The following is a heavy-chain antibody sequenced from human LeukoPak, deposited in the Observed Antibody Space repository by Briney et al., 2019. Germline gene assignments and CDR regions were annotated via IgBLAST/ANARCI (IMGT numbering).Heavy chain of an antibody. CDR3: ARKLRLGGNWFDP. D-gene: IGHD1-26*01. Sequence: ASVKVSCKTSGGTFTSYAITWGRQAPGQGLKWMGKIIPISGTTNYAQKFQGRVTFTADESTSTAYMELSSLRSEDTALYYCARKLRLGGNWFDPWGQGTLVTVSS. CDR1: GGTFTSYA. J-gene: IGHJ5*02. V-gene: IGHV1-69*13. CDR2: IIPISGTT.